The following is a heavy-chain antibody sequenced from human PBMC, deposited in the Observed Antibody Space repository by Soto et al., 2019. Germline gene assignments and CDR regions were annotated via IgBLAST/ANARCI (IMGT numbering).Heavy chain of an antibody. D-gene: IGHD1-1*01. J-gene: IGHJ4*02. CDR2: FVPMFSSS. Sequence: QVQLVQSGAEVKKPGSSVNVSCKASGTTFTSYGIHWVRQAPGQGLEWMGGFVPMFSSSNYAQKFQGRLTIVAGESTNTAYMELSSLRADDSAIYYCARTGGTYYFDHWGQGTLVTVSS. CDR3: ARTGGTYYFDH. V-gene: IGHV1-69*01. CDR1: GTTFTSYG.